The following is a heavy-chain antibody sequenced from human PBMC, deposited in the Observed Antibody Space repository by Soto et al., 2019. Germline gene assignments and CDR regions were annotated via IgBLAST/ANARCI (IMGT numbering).Heavy chain of an antibody. CDR1: GFTFISHG. J-gene: IGHJ3*02. V-gene: IGHV3-23*01. D-gene: IGHD5-12*01. Sequence: EAQLLESGGGSVQPGGSLRLSCAASGFTFISHGMSWIRQAPGKWLEWISGLSRGGGSTYYVDSVKGRFTISRDNAKNTLDLIMKSLRVEDTALYYCARDGQYRTDGFDIWGQGTMVTVSS. CDR2: LSRGGGST. CDR3: ARDGQYRTDGFDI.